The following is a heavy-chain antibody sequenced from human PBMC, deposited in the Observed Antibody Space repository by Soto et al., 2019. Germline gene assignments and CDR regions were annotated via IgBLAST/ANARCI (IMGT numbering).Heavy chain of an antibody. CDR3: ARQGVLRYFDWSGGAFDI. Sequence: QLQLQESGPGLVKPSETLSLTCTVSGGSISSSSYYWGWIRQPPGKGLEWIGSIYYSGSTYYNPSLKSRVTISVDTSKNQFSLKLSSVTAVDTAVYYCARQGVLRYFDWSGGAFDIWGQGTMVTVSS. V-gene: IGHV4-39*01. J-gene: IGHJ3*02. CDR2: IYYSGST. CDR1: GGSISSSSYY. D-gene: IGHD3-9*01.